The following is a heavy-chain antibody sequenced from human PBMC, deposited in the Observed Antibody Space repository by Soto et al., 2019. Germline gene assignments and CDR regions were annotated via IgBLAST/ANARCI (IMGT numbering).Heavy chain of an antibody. J-gene: IGHJ5*02. CDR3: VRGKEAGVWFDP. CDR1: GFTFSHHS. CDR2: INSDTGYT. Sequence: ASVKVSCKASGFTFSHHSIHWVRQAPGQRLEWMGWINSDTGYTKYSQNFQARLTITWDSSAKTAYMELSSLQSEDTAVYYCVRGKEAGVWFDPWGQGTLVTV. V-gene: IGHV1-3*04. D-gene: IGHD3-10*01.